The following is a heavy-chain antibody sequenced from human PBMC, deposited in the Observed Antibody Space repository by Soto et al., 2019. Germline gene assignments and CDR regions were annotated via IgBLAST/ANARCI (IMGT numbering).Heavy chain of an antibody. J-gene: IGHJ4*02. CDR2: SYPGDSET. Sequence: PRGSLKISWRGTGYNFTKNWVGWVVQMPGKGLEWMGISYPGDSETRYSPSFQGQVTISVDKSKNTAYLNWSSLKAPDTAIYYCFILSGAARRGFDYWGPGTLVTVS. CDR3: FILSGAARRGFDY. D-gene: IGHD2-8*02. CDR1: GYNFTKNW. V-gene: IGHV5-51*01.